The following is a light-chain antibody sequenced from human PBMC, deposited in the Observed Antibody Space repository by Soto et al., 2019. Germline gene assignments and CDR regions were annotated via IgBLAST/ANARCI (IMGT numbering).Light chain of an antibody. CDR1: QTISTY. CDR3: QQHYSYTGT. Sequence: DIQMTQSPSSLSASVGDRVTITCRASQTISTYLNWYQQKPGKAPRLLIYDASSLLSGVPSRFSGSGSGTHFTLTISSLQSEDSATYYCQQHYSYTGTFGQGTRLEI. V-gene: IGKV1-39*01. CDR2: DAS. J-gene: IGKJ1*01.